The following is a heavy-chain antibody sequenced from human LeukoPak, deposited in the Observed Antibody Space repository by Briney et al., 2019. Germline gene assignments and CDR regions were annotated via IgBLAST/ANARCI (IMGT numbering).Heavy chain of an antibody. CDR1: GDSISSGDYY. V-gene: IGHV4-30-4*01. D-gene: IGHD3-22*01. J-gene: IGHJ5*02. CDR3: ASGKYYDSSGYLPTGWFDP. Sequence: SETLSLTCTVSGDSISSGDYYWSWIRQPPGKGLEWIGYIYYSGSTYYNPSLKSRVTISVDTSKNQFSLKLSSVTAADTAVYYCASGKYYDSSGYLPTGWFDPWGQGTLVTVSS. CDR2: IYYSGST.